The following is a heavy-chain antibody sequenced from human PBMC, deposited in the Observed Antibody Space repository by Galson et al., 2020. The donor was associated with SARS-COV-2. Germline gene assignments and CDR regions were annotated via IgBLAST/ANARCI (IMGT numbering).Heavy chain of an antibody. J-gene: IGHJ1*01. V-gene: IGHV3-23*01. Sequence: GGSLRLSCAASGFTFSNYAMAWVRQAPGKGLESVSLLTNRGDDTYYADSMKGRFTISRDNSKNILYLQMNNLRPDDTAVYYCAKEGGTGWATDYFQHWGQGILVTVSS. CDR3: AKEGGTGWATDYFQH. CDR2: LTNRGDDT. D-gene: IGHD6-19*01. CDR1: GFTFSNYA.